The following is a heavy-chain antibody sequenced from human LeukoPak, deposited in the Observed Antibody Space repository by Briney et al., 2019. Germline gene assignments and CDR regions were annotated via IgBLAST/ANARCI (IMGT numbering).Heavy chain of an antibody. Sequence: TGGSLRLSCAASGFTFSSYWMHWVRQAPGKGLVWVSRINSDGSSTSYADSVKGRFTISRDNAKNTLYLQMNSLRAEDTAVYYCARSAPWRLIDYWGQGTLVTVSS. D-gene: IGHD5/OR15-5a*01. CDR2: INSDGSST. V-gene: IGHV3-74*01. CDR1: GFTFSSYW. J-gene: IGHJ4*02. CDR3: ARSAPWRLIDY.